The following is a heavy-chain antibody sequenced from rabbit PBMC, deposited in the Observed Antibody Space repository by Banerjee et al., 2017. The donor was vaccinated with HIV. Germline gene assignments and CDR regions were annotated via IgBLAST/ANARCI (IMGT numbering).Heavy chain of an antibody. V-gene: IGHV1S40*01. CDR3: ARGIDAGSSHFIDYFNL. J-gene: IGHJ4*01. D-gene: IGHD8-1*01. CDR2: IYVNSGGT. CDR1: GFDLSSYYY. Sequence: QSLEESGGDLVKPGASLTLTCTASGFDLSSYYYMCWVRQAPGKGLELIACIYVNSGGTWYASWAKGRFTISKTSSTTVTLQMTSLTAADTATYFCARGIDAGSSHFIDYFNLWGPGTLVTVS.